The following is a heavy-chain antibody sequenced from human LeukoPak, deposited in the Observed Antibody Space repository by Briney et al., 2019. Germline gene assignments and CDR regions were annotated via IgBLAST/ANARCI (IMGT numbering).Heavy chain of an antibody. J-gene: IGHJ4*02. V-gene: IGHV3-23*01. CDR2: INGSGGRT. CDR1: GFTFSNYA. CDR3: AKNRGLPL. Sequence: GGSLRLPCAASGFTFSNYAMSWVRQAPGKGVEWVSDINGSGGRTYYADSVKGRFTISRDNSKNTLYLQMNSLRAEDTAVYYCAKNRGLPLWGQGTLVTVSS.